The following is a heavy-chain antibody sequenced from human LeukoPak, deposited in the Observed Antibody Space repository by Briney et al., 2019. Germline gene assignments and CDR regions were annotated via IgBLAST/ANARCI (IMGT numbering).Heavy chain of an antibody. Sequence: SQTLSLTCTVSGGSISSGGYYWSWLRQHPGKGLEWIGYIYNSGTIYYNPSLKSRVTISVDTSKNQFSLRLSSVTAADTAVYYCARVSRYYDSTIPNAFDIWGQGTMVTVSS. J-gene: IGHJ3*02. V-gene: IGHV4-31*03. CDR1: GGSISSGGYY. CDR3: ARVSRYYDSTIPNAFDI. CDR2: IYNSGTI. D-gene: IGHD3-22*01.